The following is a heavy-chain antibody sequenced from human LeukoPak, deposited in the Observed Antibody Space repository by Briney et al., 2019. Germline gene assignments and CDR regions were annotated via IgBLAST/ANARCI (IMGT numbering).Heavy chain of an antibody. V-gene: IGHV4-4*07. Sequence: SETLSLTCTVSGGSISSYFWSWIRQPAGKGLEWIGRIYTSGSTNHNPSLKSRVTMSIDTSKNQFSLNLSSVTAADTAVYYCARQPGGGLDAMDVWGQGATVTVSS. CDR2: IYTSGST. CDR1: GGSISSYF. J-gene: IGHJ6*02. D-gene: IGHD1-14*01. CDR3: ARQPGGGLDAMDV.